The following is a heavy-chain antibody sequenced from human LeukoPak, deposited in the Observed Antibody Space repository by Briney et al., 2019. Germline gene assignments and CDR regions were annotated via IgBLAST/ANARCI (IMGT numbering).Heavy chain of an antibody. J-gene: IGHJ5*02. CDR2: IYYSGSS. Sequence: KPSKTLCLTCTVSGVSISSDYWSWIRLPPGKGLEWIGYIYYSGSSNYNPSLKSRVTMSVDTSKNQFSLKLTSVTAADTAVYYCARRLRQNLFDPWGQGTLVTVSS. CDR1: GVSISSDY. CDR3: ARRLRQNLFDP. D-gene: IGHD4-17*01. V-gene: IGHV4-59*08.